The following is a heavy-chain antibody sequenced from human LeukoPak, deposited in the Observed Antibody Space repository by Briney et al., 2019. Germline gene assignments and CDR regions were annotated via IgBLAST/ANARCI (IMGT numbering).Heavy chain of an antibody. V-gene: IGHV1-2*02. J-gene: IGHJ4*02. CDR3: ARDSRGYSGYDFRY. CDR2: INPNSGGT. D-gene: IGHD5-12*01. Sequence: ASVKVSCKASGYTFIDYYMHWVRQAPGQGLEWMGWINPNSGGTNYAQNFQGRVTMTRDTSIRTAYVELSRLRSDDTVVYYCARDSRGYSGYDFRYWGQGTLVTVSS. CDR1: GYTFIDYY.